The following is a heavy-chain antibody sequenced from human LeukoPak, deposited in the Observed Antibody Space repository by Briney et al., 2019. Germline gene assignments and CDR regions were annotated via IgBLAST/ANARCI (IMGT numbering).Heavy chain of an antibody. J-gene: IGHJ6*03. CDR2: IRYDGSNK. V-gene: IGHV3-30*02. Sequence: GGSLRLSCAASRFTFSSYGMHWVRQAPGKGLEWVAFIRYDGSNKYYADSVKGRFTISRDNSKNTLYLQMNSLRAEDTAVYYCAKDAVLMVYGSLGGYYMDVWGKRTTVTVSS. CDR3: AKDAVLMVYGSLGGYYMDV. D-gene: IGHD2-8*01. CDR1: RFTFSSYG.